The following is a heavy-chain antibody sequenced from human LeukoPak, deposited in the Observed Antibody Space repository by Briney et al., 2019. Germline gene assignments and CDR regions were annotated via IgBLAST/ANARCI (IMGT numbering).Heavy chain of an antibody. Sequence: ASVKVSCKSSGYTFTGNNIHWVRQAPGQGLECMGLIHVKNGDTNYDQTFRGRVTMTMDTSTSTAYMELGGLRSDDTAVYYCARASNTLYAGQFIESWGQGTLVAVSS. D-gene: IGHD2-15*01. V-gene: IGHV1-2*02. CDR3: ARASNTLYAGQFIES. CDR2: IHVKNGDT. CDR1: GYTFTGNN. J-gene: IGHJ4*02.